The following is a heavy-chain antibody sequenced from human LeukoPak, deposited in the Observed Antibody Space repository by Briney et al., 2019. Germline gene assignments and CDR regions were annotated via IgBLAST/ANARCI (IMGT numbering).Heavy chain of an antibody. CDR1: GFTFSSYN. CDR2: ITTSSSSI. D-gene: IGHD6-13*01. Sequence: PGGSLRLSCAASGFTFSSYNMNWVRQAPGKGLEWVSYITTSSSSIYYVDSVKGRFTISRDNAKNSLYLQMNSLRAEDTAVYYCARGCPAAAGTYYYYYMDVWGKGTTVTVSS. V-gene: IGHV3-48*01. J-gene: IGHJ6*03. CDR3: ARGCPAAAGTYYYYYMDV.